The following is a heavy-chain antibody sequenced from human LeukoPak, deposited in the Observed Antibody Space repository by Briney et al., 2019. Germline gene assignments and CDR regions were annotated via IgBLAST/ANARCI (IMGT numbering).Heavy chain of an antibody. CDR3: ATDNEGALSWNHYGVDV. D-gene: IGHD1-1*01. Sequence: ASVKVSCKVSGYTLSELSMHWVRQAPGKGLEWMGGFDPEDGETIYAQKIQGRVTMTEDTSTDTAYMELSSLRFEDTAVYYCATDNEGALSWNHYGVDVWGQGTTVTVSS. CDR2: FDPEDGET. J-gene: IGHJ6*02. V-gene: IGHV1-24*01. CDR1: GYTLSELS.